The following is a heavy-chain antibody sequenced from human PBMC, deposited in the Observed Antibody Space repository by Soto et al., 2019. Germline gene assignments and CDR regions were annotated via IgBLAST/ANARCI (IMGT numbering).Heavy chain of an antibody. CDR2: IIPIFGTA. V-gene: IGHV1-69*12. D-gene: IGHD2-21*02. Sequence: QVQLVQSGAEVKKPGSSVKVSCKASGGTFSSYAISWVRQAPGQGLEWMGGIIPIFGTANYAQKFQGRVTITADESTSTAYMELSSLRSEDTAVYYCARDGLGVVTAGIRFDPWGQGTPVTVSS. CDR1: GGTFSSYA. CDR3: ARDGLGVVTAGIRFDP. J-gene: IGHJ5*02.